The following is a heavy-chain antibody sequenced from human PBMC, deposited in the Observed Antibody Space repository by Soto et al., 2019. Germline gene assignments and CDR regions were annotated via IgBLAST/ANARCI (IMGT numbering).Heavy chain of an antibody. V-gene: IGHV5-51*01. J-gene: IGHJ6*02. CDR2: IYPGDSDT. CDR3: AREDSSSLGV. Sequence: RGESLRISWQGAGYSFTSNCIAWVRQMPGKGLEWMGIIYPGDSDTRYSPSFQGHVTIPSDKPISTAYLQWSSLKASDTAMDFCAREDSSSLGVWGQGTTVTVFS. D-gene: IGHD6-13*01. CDR1: GYSFTSNC.